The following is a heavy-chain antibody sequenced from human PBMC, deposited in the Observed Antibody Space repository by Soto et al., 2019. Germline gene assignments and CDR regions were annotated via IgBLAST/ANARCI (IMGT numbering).Heavy chain of an antibody. D-gene: IGHD3-16*01. Sequence: PGESLKISSKGSGYSLTSYWIGWVRQMPGKGLEWMGIIYPGDPDTRYSPSVQGQVTISADKSISTAYLQLSSLEASDTAMYYCERRVVGESRYYYYYYGMDVWGQGTTVTVSS. CDR1: GYSLTSYW. CDR2: IYPGDPDT. J-gene: IGHJ6*02. CDR3: ERRVVGESRYYYYYYGMDV. V-gene: IGHV5-51*01.